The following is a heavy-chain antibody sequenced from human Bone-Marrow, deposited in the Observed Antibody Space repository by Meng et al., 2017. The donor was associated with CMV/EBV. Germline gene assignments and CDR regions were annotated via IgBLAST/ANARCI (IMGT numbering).Heavy chain of an antibody. Sequence: SETLSLTCIVSGDSIASSYWTWFRQSPVKGLGSIGYIHYRGDINYNPSLRSRATMSMDMSKNQFSLRLTSVTAADTAVYYCAKTARIPTAWGQGTLVTVSS. CDR1: GDSIASSY. CDR2: IHYRGDI. CDR3: AKTARIPTA. J-gene: IGHJ1*01. D-gene: IGHD2-21*01. V-gene: IGHV4-59*01.